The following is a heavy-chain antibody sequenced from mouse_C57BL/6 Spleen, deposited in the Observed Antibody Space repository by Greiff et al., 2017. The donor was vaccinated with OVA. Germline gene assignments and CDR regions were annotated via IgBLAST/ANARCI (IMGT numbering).Heavy chain of an antibody. CDR3: TREENSGAFDY. D-gene: IGHD6-1*01. CDR1: GYTFTSYW. J-gene: IGHJ2*01. Sequence: QVQLQQPGAELVKPGASVKLSCKASGYTFTSYWMHWVKQRPGQGLEWIGMIHPNSGSTNYNEKFKSKATLTVDKSSSTAYMQLSSLTSEDSAVYYCTREENSGAFDYWGQGTTLTVSS. CDR2: IHPNSGST. V-gene: IGHV1-64*01.